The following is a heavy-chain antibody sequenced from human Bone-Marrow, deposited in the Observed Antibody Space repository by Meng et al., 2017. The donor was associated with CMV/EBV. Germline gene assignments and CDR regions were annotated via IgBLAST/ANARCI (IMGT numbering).Heavy chain of an antibody. Sequence: GGSLRLSCAASGFTFSSYWMSWVRQAPGKGLEWVANIKQDGSEKYYVDSVKGRFTISRDNAKNSLYLQMNSLRAEDTAVYYCARDPPYSSSWYYYYYGMDVWGQGTTVTVSS. D-gene: IGHD6-13*01. CDR2: IKQDGSEK. V-gene: IGHV3-7*01. J-gene: IGHJ6*02. CDR3: ARDPPYSSSWYYYYYGMDV. CDR1: GFTFSSYW.